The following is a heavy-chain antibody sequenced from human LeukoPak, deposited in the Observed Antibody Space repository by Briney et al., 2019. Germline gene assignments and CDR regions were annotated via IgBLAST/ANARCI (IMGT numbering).Heavy chain of an antibody. V-gene: IGHV3-15*01. Sequence: GGSLRLSCAASGLSISNDWMSWVRQAPGKGLEWVARVKSKSAGETTDYAAPVKGRFTISRDDSKNTLYLQMNSLKTEATAVYYCTLIQGWGSGSYYRDFWGQGTLVTVSS. J-gene: IGHJ4*02. D-gene: IGHD3-10*01. CDR1: GLSISNDW. CDR3: TLIQGWGSGSYYRDF. CDR2: VKSKSAGETT.